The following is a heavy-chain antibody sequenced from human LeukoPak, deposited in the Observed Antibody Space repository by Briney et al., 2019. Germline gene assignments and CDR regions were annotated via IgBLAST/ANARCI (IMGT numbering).Heavy chain of an antibody. J-gene: IGHJ4*02. Sequence: GGSLRLSCAASGFTFDDYAMHWVRQAPGKGLEWVSGISWNSGSIGYADSVKGRFTISRDNAKNSLYLQMSSLRAEDTALYYCAKGLRPYSGSPIGYWGQGTLVTVSS. CDR2: ISWNSGSI. CDR1: GFTFDDYA. V-gene: IGHV3-9*01. D-gene: IGHD1-26*01. CDR3: AKGLRPYSGSPIGY.